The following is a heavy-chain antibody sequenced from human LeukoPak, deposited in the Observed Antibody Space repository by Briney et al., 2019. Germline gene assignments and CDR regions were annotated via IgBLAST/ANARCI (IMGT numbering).Heavy chain of an antibody. CDR2: ISTSSSYT. D-gene: IGHD5-18*01. J-gene: IGHJ5*02. Sequence: GGSLRLSCAASGFTFSDYYMSWIRQAPGKGLEWVSYISTSSSYTNYADSVKGRFTISRDNAKNSLYLQMNSLRAEGTAVYYCARENTALAFNWFDPWGQGTQVTVSS. V-gene: IGHV3-11*06. CDR1: GFTFSDYY. CDR3: ARENTALAFNWFDP.